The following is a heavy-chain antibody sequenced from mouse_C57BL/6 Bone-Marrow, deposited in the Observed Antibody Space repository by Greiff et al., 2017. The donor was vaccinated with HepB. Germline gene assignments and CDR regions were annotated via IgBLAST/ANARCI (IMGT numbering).Heavy chain of an antibody. D-gene: IGHD3-2*02. CDR3: ARTAQATPAWFAY. V-gene: IGHV1-82*01. Sequence: VKLLESGPELVKPGASVKISCKASGYAFSSSWMNWVKQRPGKGLEWIGRIYPGDGDTNYNGKFKGKATLTADKSSSTAYMQLSSLTSEDSAVYFCARTAQATPAWFAYWGQGTLVTVSA. CDR1: GYAFSSSW. CDR2: IYPGDGDT. J-gene: IGHJ3*01.